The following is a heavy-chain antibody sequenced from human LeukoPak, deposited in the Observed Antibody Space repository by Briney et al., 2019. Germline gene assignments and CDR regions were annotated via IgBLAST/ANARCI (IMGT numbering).Heavy chain of an antibody. J-gene: IGHJ4*02. CDR3: ARRYCTPSSCYSDY. CDR2: ISDGGRPL. D-gene: IGHD2-8*01. Sequence: PGGSLRLSCAASGLIFSDYYMSWIRQAPGKGLEWVSFISDGGRPLHYADSVKGRFTISRDNAKNSLYLQMNSLRDEDTAVYFCARRYCTPSSCYSDYWGQGALVTVSS. V-gene: IGHV3-11*01. CDR1: GLIFSDYY.